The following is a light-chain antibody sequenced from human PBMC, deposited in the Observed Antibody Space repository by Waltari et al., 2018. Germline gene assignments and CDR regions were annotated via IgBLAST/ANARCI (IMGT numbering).Light chain of an antibody. Sequence: QSALTQPASVSGTPGQSITISCSGTTSDVGSYDLVSWYQQHPGEAPKLLICEVFKRPPDTSSRYSGAKSSSTASLTISGRQPEDEADYYCCSHAGRGTYVFGSGTKVTVL. J-gene: IGLJ1*01. V-gene: IGLV2-23*02. CDR3: CSHAGRGTYV. CDR1: TSDVGSYDL. CDR2: EVF.